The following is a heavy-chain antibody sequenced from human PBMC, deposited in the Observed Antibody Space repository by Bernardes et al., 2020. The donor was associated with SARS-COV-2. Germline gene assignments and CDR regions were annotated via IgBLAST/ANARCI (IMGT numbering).Heavy chain of an antibody. D-gene: IGHD3-22*01. CDR1: GGSISSGSYY. CDR2: IYTSGNT. J-gene: IGHJ4*02. CDR3: ASSLNYYDSSVFDY. Sequence: SETLSLTCTVSGGSISSGSYYWSWIRQPAGKVLQWIGRIYTSGNTNYNPSLKSRVTISVDTSKNQFSLKLRSVTAADTAMYYCASSLNYYDSSVFDYWGQGTLVTVSS. V-gene: IGHV4-61*02.